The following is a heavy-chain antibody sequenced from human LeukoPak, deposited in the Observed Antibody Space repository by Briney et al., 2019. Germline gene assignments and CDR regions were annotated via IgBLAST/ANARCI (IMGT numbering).Heavy chain of an antibody. CDR2: ISSSSSYI. Sequence: GGSLRLSCAASGFTFSSYSMNSVREAPGKGLEWVSSISSSSSYICYADSVKGRFTMSRDNAKNSLYLRMNSLRAEDTAVYYCGRMHYDSSGYGIDYWGQGTLVTVSS. D-gene: IGHD3-22*01. J-gene: IGHJ4*02. CDR1: GFTFSSYS. V-gene: IGHV3-21*01. CDR3: GRMHYDSSGYGIDY.